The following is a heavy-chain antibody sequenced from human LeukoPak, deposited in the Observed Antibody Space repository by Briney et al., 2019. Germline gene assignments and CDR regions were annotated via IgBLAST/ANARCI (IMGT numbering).Heavy chain of an antibody. Sequence: QPSETLSLTCAVSGGSISSNSYYWGWIRQPPGKGLEWIGSIYYSGSTYYNPSLKSRVTISVDTSKNQFSLKLSSVTAADTAVYYCARTRYYYNSRSYGAPYYFDYWGQGPLVTVSS. CDR1: GGSISSNSYY. CDR3: ARTRYYYNSRSYGAPYYFDY. CDR2: IYYSGST. V-gene: IGHV4-39*01. J-gene: IGHJ4*02. D-gene: IGHD3-10*01.